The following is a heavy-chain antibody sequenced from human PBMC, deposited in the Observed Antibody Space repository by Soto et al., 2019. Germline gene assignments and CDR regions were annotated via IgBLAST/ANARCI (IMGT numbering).Heavy chain of an antibody. J-gene: IGHJ4*02. CDR3: ARRTYDSSGYPSGFDY. CDR2: IDPSDSYT. CDR1: GYRFNSYW. Sequence: EVQLVQSGAEVKKPGESLRISCKGSGYRFNSYWISWVRRMPGKGLEWMGRIDPSDSYTNYSPSFQGHVTISADKSISTAYLQWSSLKASDTAMYYCARRTYDSSGYPSGFDYWGQGTLVTVSS. D-gene: IGHD3-22*01. V-gene: IGHV5-10-1*01.